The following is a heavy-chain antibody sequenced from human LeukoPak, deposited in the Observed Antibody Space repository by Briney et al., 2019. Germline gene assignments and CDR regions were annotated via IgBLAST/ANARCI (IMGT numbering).Heavy chain of an antibody. Sequence: GGSLRLSCAASGFTFSTYSMNWVRQAPGKGLEWISHINREIGTIYYADSVKGRFTVSRDNDKNSLYLQMNSLRGEDTAVYYCARAGYCSGGRCYGGDYWGQGTLVTVSS. D-gene: IGHD2-15*01. V-gene: IGHV3-48*01. CDR1: GFTFSTYS. J-gene: IGHJ4*02. CDR3: ARAGYCSGGRCYGGDY. CDR2: INREIGTI.